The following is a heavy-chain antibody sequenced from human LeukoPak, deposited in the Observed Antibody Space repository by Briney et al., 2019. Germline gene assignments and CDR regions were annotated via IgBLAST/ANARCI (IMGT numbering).Heavy chain of an antibody. J-gene: IGHJ6*02. D-gene: IGHD4-17*01. Sequence: ASVKVSCKASGYTFTSYGISWVRQAPGQGLEWMGWISAYNGNTNYAQKLQGRVTMTTDTSTSTAYMELRSLRSDDTAVYYCAGVYGDDYYYGMDVWGQETTVTVSS. CDR1: GYTFTSYG. CDR2: ISAYNGNT. V-gene: IGHV1-18*01. CDR3: AGVYGDDYYYGMDV.